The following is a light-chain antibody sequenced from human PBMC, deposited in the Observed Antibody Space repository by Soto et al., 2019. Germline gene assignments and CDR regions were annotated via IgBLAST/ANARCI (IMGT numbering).Light chain of an antibody. J-gene: IGLJ2*01. CDR2: QVN. CDR1: SSDIGDYNY. V-gene: IGLV2-14*01. CDR3: SSYTTITTLHVV. Sequence: QSALAQPASVSGSPGQSITISCTGTSSDIGDYNYVSWYQQHPGKAPKLMIYQVNNRPSGVSNRFSGSKSGNTASLTISGLQAEDEADYYCSSYTTITTLHVVFGGGTKLTVL.